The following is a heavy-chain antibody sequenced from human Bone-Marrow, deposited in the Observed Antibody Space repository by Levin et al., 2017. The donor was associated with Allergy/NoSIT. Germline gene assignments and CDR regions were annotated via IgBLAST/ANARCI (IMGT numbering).Heavy chain of an antibody. J-gene: IGHJ2*01. CDR1: GYTLTTYG. V-gene: IGHV1-18*01. D-gene: IGHD6-25*01. CDR3: AREPGRGYYVTPPFDF. CDR2: ISAYNGNT. Sequence: ASVKVSCKASGYTLTTYGFSWVRQAPGQGLEWMGWISAYNGNTNYAQKFRGRVTMTTDTSTNIGYMELRSLTSDDTAVYYCAREPGRGYYVTPPFDFWGHGTLVTVSS.